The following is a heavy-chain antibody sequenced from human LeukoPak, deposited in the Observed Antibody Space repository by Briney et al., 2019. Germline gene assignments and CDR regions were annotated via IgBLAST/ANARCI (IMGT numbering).Heavy chain of an antibody. D-gene: IGHD1-26*01. CDR2: IYSGGST. CDR1: GFTVSSNY. Sequence: GGSLRLSCAASGFTVSSNYMTWVRQAPGKGLEWVSVIYSGGSTFYADSVKGRFTISRDNSENTLYLQMNSLRAEDTAVYYCAREREPGGAGPFDYWGQGTLVTVSS. CDR3: AREREPGGAGPFDY. J-gene: IGHJ4*02. V-gene: IGHV3-53*01.